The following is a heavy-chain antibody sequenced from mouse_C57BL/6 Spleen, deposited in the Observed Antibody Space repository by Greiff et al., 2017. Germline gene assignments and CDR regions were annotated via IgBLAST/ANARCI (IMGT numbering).Heavy chain of an antibody. CDR1: GYTFTSYW. V-gene: IGHV1-64*01. Sequence: VQLQQPGAELVKPGASVKLSCKASGYTFTSYWMHWVKQRPGQGLEWIGMIHPNSGSTNYNEKFKSKATLTVDKSSSTAYMQLSSLTSEDSAVYYCARPYYDYRGHFDVWGTGTTVTVSS. J-gene: IGHJ1*03. D-gene: IGHD2-4*01. CDR2: IHPNSGST. CDR3: ARPYYDYRGHFDV.